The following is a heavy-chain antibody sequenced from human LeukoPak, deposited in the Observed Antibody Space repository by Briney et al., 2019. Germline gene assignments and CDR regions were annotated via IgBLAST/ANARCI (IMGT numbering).Heavy chain of an antibody. CDR1: GYTFTGFY. CDR2: IHPDNGGT. CDR3: TREDY. J-gene: IGHJ4*02. Sequence: ASVKVSCKASGYTFTGFYLHWVRQAPGQGLEWMGWIHPDNGGTNYAQTFQGRVTMTRDTSISTAYMELSRLRSDDSAVYYCTREDYWGQGTLVTVSS. V-gene: IGHV1-2*02.